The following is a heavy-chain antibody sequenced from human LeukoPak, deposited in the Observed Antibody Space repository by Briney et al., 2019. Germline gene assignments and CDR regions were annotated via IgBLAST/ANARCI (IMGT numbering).Heavy chain of an antibody. CDR2: IYPGDSDT. CDR1: GYSFTSYW. Sequence: GESLKISCKGSGYSFTSYWIAWVRQMPGKGLEWMGIIYPGDSDTRYSPSFHGQVTISADKSITTAYLQWSSLKASDTAMYYCASSYYYDSSGYFPFDYWGQGTLVTVSS. V-gene: IGHV5-51*01. CDR3: ASSYYYDSSGYFPFDY. D-gene: IGHD3-22*01. J-gene: IGHJ4*02.